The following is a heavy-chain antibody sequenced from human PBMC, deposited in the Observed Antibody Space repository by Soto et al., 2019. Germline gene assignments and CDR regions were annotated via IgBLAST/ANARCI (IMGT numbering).Heavy chain of an antibody. CDR3: ARVVGSGGASSSSINRRFDY. CDR1: GFTFSSYA. CDR2: ISYDGSNK. J-gene: IGHJ4*02. D-gene: IGHD6-13*01. V-gene: IGHV3-30-3*01. Sequence: GGSLRLSCAASGFTFSSYAMHWVRQAPGKGLEWVAVISYDGSNKYYADSVKGRFTISRDNSKNTLYLQMNSLRAEDTAVYYCARVVGSGGASSSSINRRFDYWGQGTLVTVSS.